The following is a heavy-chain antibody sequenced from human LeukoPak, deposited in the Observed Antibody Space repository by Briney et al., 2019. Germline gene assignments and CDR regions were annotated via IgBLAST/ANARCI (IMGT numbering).Heavy chain of an antibody. CDR2: IYYSGST. J-gene: IGHJ4*02. CDR1: GGSISSSSYY. V-gene: IGHV4-39*07. Sequence: SETLSLTCTVSGGSISSSSYYWGWIRQPPGKGLEWIGSIYYSGSTYYNPSLKSRVTISVDTSKNQFSLKLSSVTAADTAVYYCARGLLWFGELLPFDYWGQGTLVTVSS. CDR3: ARGLLWFGELLPFDY. D-gene: IGHD3-10*01.